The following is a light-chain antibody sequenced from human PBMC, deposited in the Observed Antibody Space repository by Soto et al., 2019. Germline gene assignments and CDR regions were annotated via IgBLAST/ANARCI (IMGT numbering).Light chain of an antibody. CDR2: GAS. CDR3: QQYNNLPAIT. V-gene: IGKV3-20*01. J-gene: IGKJ5*01. CDR1: QSLTSSY. Sequence: EIVLTQSPGTLSLSPGERATLSCRASQSLTSSYLAWYQQKPGQAPRLLIYGASSRATGIPDRFTGSGSGTDFTLTISRLEPEDFAVYHCQQYNNLPAITFGQGTRLEIK.